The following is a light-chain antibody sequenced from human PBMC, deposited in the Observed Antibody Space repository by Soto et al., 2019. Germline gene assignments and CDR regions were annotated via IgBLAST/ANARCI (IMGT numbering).Light chain of an antibody. CDR2: DVS. CDR1: ISDVGSYNY. J-gene: IGLJ1*01. V-gene: IGLV2-14*03. Sequence: QSALTQPASVSGSPGQSITISCTGTISDVGSYNYVSWYQQYPGKAPKLMIYDVSTRPSGVSDRFSGSKSGNTASLTISGLRAEDEADYYCGSYTTSRSYVFGTGTKVTVL. CDR3: GSYTTSRSYV.